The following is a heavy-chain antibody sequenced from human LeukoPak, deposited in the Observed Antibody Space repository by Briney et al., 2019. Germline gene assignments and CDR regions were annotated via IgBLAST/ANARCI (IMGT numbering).Heavy chain of an antibody. CDR2: ISLNGGST. Sequence: GASLILSCEASGLTFDVYGMIWVRPAPVLWLVWPSPISLNGGSTGYADSVKGRFTISRDNAKNSLYLQMNSLRAEDTALYYCARAPYYYDSSGYSPSDYWGQGTLVTVSS. J-gene: IGHJ4*02. D-gene: IGHD3-22*01. CDR1: GLTFDVYG. CDR3: ARAPYYYDSSGYSPSDY. V-gene: IGHV3-20*04.